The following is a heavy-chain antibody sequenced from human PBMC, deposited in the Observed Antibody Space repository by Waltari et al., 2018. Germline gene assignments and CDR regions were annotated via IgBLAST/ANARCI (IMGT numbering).Heavy chain of an antibody. J-gene: IGHJ4*02. CDR2: SSGSGGST. V-gene: IGHV3-23*01. CDR3: AKSPEYSSGWYLDY. Sequence: EVHLLESGGGLVQPGGSLRLSCAASGFTFSSYAMSWVRQGPGKGLEWGSSSSGSGGSTYYADSVKGRFTISRDNSKKTLYLQMNSLRAEDTAIYYCAKSPEYSSGWYLDYWGQGTLVTVSS. CDR1: GFTFSSYA. D-gene: IGHD6-19*01.